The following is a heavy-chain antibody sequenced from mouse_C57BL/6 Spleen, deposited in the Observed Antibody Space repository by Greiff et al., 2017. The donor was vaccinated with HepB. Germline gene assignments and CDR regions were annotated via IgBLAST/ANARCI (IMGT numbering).Heavy chain of an antibody. D-gene: IGHD2-4*01. Sequence: QVQLKESGAELVRPGASVKMSCKASGYTFTSYNMHWVKQTPRQGLEWIGAIYPGNGDTSYNQKFKGKATLTVDKSSSTAYMQLSSLTSEDSAVYFCAKGYDYHDWFAYWGQGTLVTVSA. J-gene: IGHJ3*01. CDR3: AKGYDYHDWFAY. CDR1: GYTFTSYN. CDR2: IYPGNGDT. V-gene: IGHV1-12*01.